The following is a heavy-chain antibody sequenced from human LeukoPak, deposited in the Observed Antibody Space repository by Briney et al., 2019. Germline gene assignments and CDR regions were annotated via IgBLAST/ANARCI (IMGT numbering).Heavy chain of an antibody. CDR1: GFTFSGSA. Sequence: GGSLRLSCAASGFTFSGSAMHWVRQASGKGLEWVGRIRNKADSYAATYAASVKGRFTISRDDSKNTAYLHMNSLKTEDTAVYYCARDRVPAPIAAPRLVWFDPWGQGTLVTVSS. J-gene: IGHJ5*02. D-gene: IGHD6-13*01. V-gene: IGHV3-73*01. CDR3: ARDRVPAPIAAPRLVWFDP. CDR2: IRNKADSYAA.